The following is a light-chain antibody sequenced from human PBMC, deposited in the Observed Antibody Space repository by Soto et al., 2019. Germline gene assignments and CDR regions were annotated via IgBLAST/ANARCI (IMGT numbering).Light chain of an antibody. Sequence: IQMTQSPSSLSASVGDRVNITCQASQDITNYLNWYQQKPGKAPRLLLYDASSLETGVPSRFSGSGSGTDFTFTISSLQPEDIATYYCQHYDHLPITFGQGTRLEI. CDR2: DAS. V-gene: IGKV1-33*01. CDR1: QDITNY. J-gene: IGKJ5*01. CDR3: QHYDHLPIT.